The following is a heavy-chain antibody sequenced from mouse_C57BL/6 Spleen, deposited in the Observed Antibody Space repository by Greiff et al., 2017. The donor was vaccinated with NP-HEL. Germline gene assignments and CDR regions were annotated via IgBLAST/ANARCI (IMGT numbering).Heavy chain of an antibody. Sequence: QVQLQQSGAELARPGASVKLSCKASGYTFTSYGISWVKQRTGQGLEWIGEIYPRSGNTYYNEKFKGKATLTADKSSSTAYMELRSLTSEASAVYLCAPDSSGYVRTYWGQGTTLTVSS. V-gene: IGHV1-81*01. CDR1: GYTFTSYG. CDR2: IYPRSGNT. D-gene: IGHD3-2*02. J-gene: IGHJ2*01. CDR3: APDSSGYVRTY.